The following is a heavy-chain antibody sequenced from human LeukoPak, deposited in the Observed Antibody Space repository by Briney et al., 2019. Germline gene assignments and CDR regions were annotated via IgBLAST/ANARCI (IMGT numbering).Heavy chain of an antibody. V-gene: IGHV4-4*06. Sequence: LWSRVTMSVDTSKNQFSLKLSSVTAADTAVYYCAREASDSRGYWSYYFDYWGQGTLVTVSS. CDR3: AREASDSRGYWSYYFDY. D-gene: IGHD3-22*01. J-gene: IGHJ4*02.